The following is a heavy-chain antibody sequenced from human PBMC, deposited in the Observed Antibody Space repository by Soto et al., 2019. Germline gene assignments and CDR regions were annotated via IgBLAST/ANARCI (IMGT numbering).Heavy chain of an antibody. CDR3: ARDKITGLFDY. CDR2: INHSGST. Sequence: PSETLSLTCAVSGGSISSGGYDWTWIRQPPGTGLEWIGEINHSGSTNYNPSLKSRVTISVDTSKNQFSLKLTSVTAADTAVYYCARDKITGLFDYWGQGTLVTVSS. CDR1: GGSISSGGYD. V-gene: IGHV4-34*01. J-gene: IGHJ4*02. D-gene: IGHD2-8*02.